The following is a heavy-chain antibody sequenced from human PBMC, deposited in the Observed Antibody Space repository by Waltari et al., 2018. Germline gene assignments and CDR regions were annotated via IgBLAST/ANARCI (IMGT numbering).Heavy chain of an antibody. CDR2: ISGSGGST. V-gene: IGHV3-23*01. J-gene: IGHJ4*02. CDR3: ATGRHRGGNPYFDY. Sequence: EVQLLESGGGLVQPGGSLRLSCAASGFTFSSYAMSWVRQAPGKGLEWVSAISGSGGSTYYADSVKGRFTISRDNSKNTLYLQMNSLRSEDTAVYYCATGRHRGGNPYFDYWGQGTLVTVSS. CDR1: GFTFSSYA. D-gene: IGHD2-15*01.